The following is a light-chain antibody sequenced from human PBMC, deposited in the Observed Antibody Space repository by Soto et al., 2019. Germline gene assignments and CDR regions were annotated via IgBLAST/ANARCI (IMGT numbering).Light chain of an antibody. J-gene: IGLJ3*02. CDR3: ETWDSNTHTV. CDR2: LEGSGSY. CDR1: SGHSSYI. Sequence: QAVVTQSSSASASLGSSVKLTCPLSSGHSSYIIAWHQQQPGKAPRYLMKLEGSGSYNKGSGVPDRFSGSSSGADRYLTISNLQFEDEADYYCETWDSNTHTVFGGGTKLTVL. V-gene: IGLV4-60*02.